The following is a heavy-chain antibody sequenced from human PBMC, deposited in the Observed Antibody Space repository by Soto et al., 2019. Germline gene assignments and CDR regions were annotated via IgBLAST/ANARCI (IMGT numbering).Heavy chain of an antibody. CDR1: GYTFTSYD. CDR3: ARVKGFIGVVVAAVLGY. D-gene: IGHD2-15*01. J-gene: IGHJ4*02. V-gene: IGHV1-8*01. Sequence: QVQLVQSGAEVKKPGASVKVSCKASGYTFTSYDINWVRQATGQGLEWMGWMNPNSGNTGYAQKFQGRVTMTRNTSISTAYMELSSLRSEDTAVYYCARVKGFIGVVVAAVLGYWGQGTLVTVSS. CDR2: MNPNSGNT.